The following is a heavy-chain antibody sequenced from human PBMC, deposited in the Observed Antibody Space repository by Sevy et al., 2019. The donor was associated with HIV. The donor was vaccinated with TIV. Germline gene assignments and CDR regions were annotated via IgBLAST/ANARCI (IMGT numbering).Heavy chain of an antibody. CDR3: ARDRYAAAAATFLDY. CDR2: ISYDGRNK. J-gene: IGHJ4*02. V-gene: IGHV3-30*04. D-gene: IGHD6-13*01. Sequence: GGSLILSCAASGFRFSGYAMHWVRQAPGKGLEWVAVISYDGRNKYYADSVKGRFTISRDNSKNTLDLQMNSLRREDTAVYYCARDRYAAAAATFLDYWGQGTLVTVSS. CDR1: GFRFSGYA.